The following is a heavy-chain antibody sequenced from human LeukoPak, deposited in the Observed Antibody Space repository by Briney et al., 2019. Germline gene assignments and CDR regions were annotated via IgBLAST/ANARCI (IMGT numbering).Heavy chain of an antibody. CDR2: IYFSGRT. CDR1: GGSNSSYY. V-gene: IGHV4-59*12. J-gene: IGHJ4*02. Sequence: PSETLSLTCSVSGGSNSSYYWSWIRQPPGKGLEWIGYIYFSGRTNYNPSLKSRVTISVDKSKNQFSLKLSSVTAADTAVYYCARYLAVSGTVYFDYWGQGSLVTVSS. CDR3: ARYLAVSGTVYFDY. D-gene: IGHD6-13*01.